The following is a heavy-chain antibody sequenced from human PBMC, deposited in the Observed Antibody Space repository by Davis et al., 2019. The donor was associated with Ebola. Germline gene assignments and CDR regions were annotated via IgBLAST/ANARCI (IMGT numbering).Heavy chain of an antibody. CDR1: GYTFTGYY. CDR2: INPNSGGT. V-gene: IGHV1-2*02. D-gene: IGHD2-8*02. J-gene: IGHJ6*02. Sequence: AASVKVSCKASGYTFTGYYMHWVRQAPGQGLEWMGWINPNSGGTNYAQKLQGRVTMTTDTSTSTAYMELRSLRSDDTAVYYCARTDCTGGVCYTRGMDVWGQGTTVTVSS. CDR3: ARTDCTGGVCYTRGMDV.